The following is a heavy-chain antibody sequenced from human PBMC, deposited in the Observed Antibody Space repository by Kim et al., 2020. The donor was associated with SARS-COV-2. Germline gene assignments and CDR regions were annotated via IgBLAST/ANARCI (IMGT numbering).Heavy chain of an antibody. J-gene: IGHJ6*02. V-gene: IGHV1-69*13. CDR2: IIPIFGTA. CDR1: GGTFSSYA. Sequence: SVKVSCKASGGTFSSYAISWVRQAPGQGLEWMGGIIPIFGTANYAQKFQGRVTITADESTSTAYMELSSLRSEDTAVYYCARTLPYGGNSGFYYYGVDVWGQGTTVTVSS. CDR3: ARTLPYGGNSGFYYYGVDV. D-gene: IGHD2-21*02.